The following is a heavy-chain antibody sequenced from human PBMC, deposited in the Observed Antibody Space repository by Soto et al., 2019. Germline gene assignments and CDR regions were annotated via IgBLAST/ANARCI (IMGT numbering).Heavy chain of an antibody. CDR2: ISTYNGDT. CDR3: ARDRQIVPAVYPWFDP. J-gene: IGHJ5*02. Sequence: ASVKVSCKASGYTFTNYGISWVRQAPGQGLEWMGWISTYNGDTNYAQKVQGRVTMITDTSTRTAYMELRSLRSDDTAVYYCARDRQIVPAVYPWFDPWGRGTLVTVSS. CDR1: GYTFTNYG. V-gene: IGHV1-18*01. D-gene: IGHD2-2*01.